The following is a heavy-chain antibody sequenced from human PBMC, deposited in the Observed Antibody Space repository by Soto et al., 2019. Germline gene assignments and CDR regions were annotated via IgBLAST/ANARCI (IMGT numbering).Heavy chain of an antibody. CDR3: VRGRGFSNYGLGY. Sequence: GGSLRLSCAASGFTLSSYSMNWVRQAPGKGLEWVSSISSSSSYIYYADSVKGRFTISRDNAKNSLYLQMNSLRAEDTAVYYCVRGRGFSNYGLGYWGQGXRVTVSS. J-gene: IGHJ4*02. CDR1: GFTLSSYS. V-gene: IGHV3-21*01. D-gene: IGHD4-4*01. CDR2: ISSSSSYI.